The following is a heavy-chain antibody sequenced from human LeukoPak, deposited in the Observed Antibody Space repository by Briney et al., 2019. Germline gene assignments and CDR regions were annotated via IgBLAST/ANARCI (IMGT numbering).Heavy chain of an antibody. CDR3: ARDESYYGSGNYYNDRWFDP. D-gene: IGHD3-10*01. Sequence: PSETLSLTCTVSGGSISSGSYYWSWIRQPAGKGLEWIGRIYASGSTNYNPSLKSRVTISVDTSKSQFSLKLSSVTAADTAVYYCARDESYYGSGNYYNDRWFDPWGQGTLVTVSS. V-gene: IGHV4-61*02. CDR2: IYASGST. CDR1: GGSISSGSYY. J-gene: IGHJ5*02.